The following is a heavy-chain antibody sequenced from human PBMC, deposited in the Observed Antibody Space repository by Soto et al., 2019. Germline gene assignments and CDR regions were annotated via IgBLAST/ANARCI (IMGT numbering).Heavy chain of an antibody. V-gene: IGHV1-18*01. CDR3: ARDPYLGDHQY. J-gene: IGHJ4*02. CDR2: ISAYSGKT. D-gene: IGHD3-16*01. Sequence: GASVKVSCKTSGYTFTTYGISWVRRAPGQGLEWVGWISAYSGKTHYAQKFQGKVTMTTDTSTNTAYLELRSLRSDDTAVYYCARDPYLGDHQYWGQGTLVTVSS. CDR1: GYTFTTYG.